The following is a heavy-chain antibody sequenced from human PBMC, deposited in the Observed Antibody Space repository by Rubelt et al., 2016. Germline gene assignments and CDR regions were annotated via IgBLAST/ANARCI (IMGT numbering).Heavy chain of an antibody. CDR2: IHSGGLS. V-gene: IGHV4-39*01. D-gene: IGHD1-20*01. CDR3: ARLQWGYNWKYFES. CDR1: AGSITSSTDY. Sequence: QLQESGPGLVKPSETLSLTCSVPAGSITSSTDYWGWIRQPPGKGLEWIGSIHSGGLSYFNPSLENRASISVDTSENQFSLGLTFVTASDTAVYYCARLQWGYNWKYFESRGQGSLVTVSS. J-gene: IGHJ4*02.